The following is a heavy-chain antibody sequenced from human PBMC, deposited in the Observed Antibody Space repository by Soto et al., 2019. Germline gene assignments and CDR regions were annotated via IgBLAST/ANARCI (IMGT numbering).Heavy chain of an antibody. CDR2: ISYDGSNK. J-gene: IGHJ6*02. CDR1: GFTFSSYG. V-gene: IGHV3-30*18. D-gene: IGHD2-21*02. CDR3: AKGYQDKTVTAYYYYGMDV. Sequence: PGGSLRLSCAASGFTFSSYGMHWVRQAPGKGLEWVAVISYDGSNKYYADSVKGRFTISRDNSKNTLYLQMNSLRAEDTAVYYCAKGYQDKTVTAYYYYGMDVWGQGTTVTVSS.